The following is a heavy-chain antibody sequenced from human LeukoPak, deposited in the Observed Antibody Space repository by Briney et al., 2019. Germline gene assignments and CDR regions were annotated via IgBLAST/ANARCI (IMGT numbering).Heavy chain of an antibody. CDR1: GYTFTGYY. Sequence: ASVKVSCKASGYTFTGYYMHWVRQAPGQGLERMGRINPNSGGTNYAQKFQGRVTMTRDTSISTAYMELSRLRSDDTAVYYCARGARYCTNGVCSLYYYYYMDVWGKGTTVTVSS. V-gene: IGHV1-2*06. CDR3: ARGARYCTNGVCSLYYYYYMDV. J-gene: IGHJ6*03. D-gene: IGHD2-8*01. CDR2: INPNSGGT.